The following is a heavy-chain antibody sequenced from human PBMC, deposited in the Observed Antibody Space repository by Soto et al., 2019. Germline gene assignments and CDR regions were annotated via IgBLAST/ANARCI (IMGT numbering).Heavy chain of an antibody. CDR1: GVTFGGYT. CDR3: TRVGDSRYEIVGPSSDS. D-gene: IGHD5-12*01. J-gene: IGHJ4*02. V-gene: IGHV3-49*04. CDR2: TRGKAHTGIT. Sequence: GGPIRLPRTASGVTFGGYTRSCVRRAPGKGVEWWGFTRGKAHTGITEYAASVKRRSTISRDHPKSIVYMQMNSLRTEDTAVYYCTRVGDSRYEIVGPSSDSWRQRAVVTVSS.